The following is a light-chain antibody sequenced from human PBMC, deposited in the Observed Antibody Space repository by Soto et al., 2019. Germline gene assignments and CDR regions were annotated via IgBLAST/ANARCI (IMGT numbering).Light chain of an antibody. CDR1: QSVSSSY. Sequence: EIVLTQSPGTLSLSPGERATLSCRASQSVSSSYVAWYQQKPGQAPRLLIYGASSRATGIPARFSGSGSGTDFTLTISRLEPEDFAVYYCQQYGSGWTFGQGTKVEIK. V-gene: IGKV3-20*01. CDR2: GAS. J-gene: IGKJ1*01. CDR3: QQYGSGWT.